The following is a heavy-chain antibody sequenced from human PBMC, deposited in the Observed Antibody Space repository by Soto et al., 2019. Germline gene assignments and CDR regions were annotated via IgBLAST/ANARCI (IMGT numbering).Heavy chain of an antibody. J-gene: IGHJ3*02. CDR3: ATRAVAGTVGAFDI. D-gene: IGHD6-19*01. CDR1: GGTFSSYA. CDR2: IIPIFGTA. V-gene: IGHV1-69*13. Sequence: GASVKVSCKASGGTFSSYAISWVRQAPGQGLEWMGGIIPIFGTANYAQKFQGRVTITADESTSTAYMELSSLRSEDTAVYYCATRAVAGTVGAFDIWGQGTMVTVSS.